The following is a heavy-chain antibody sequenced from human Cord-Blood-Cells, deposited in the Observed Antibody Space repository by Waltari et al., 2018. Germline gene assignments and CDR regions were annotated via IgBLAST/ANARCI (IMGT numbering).Heavy chain of an antibody. J-gene: IGHJ6*02. Sequence: QVQLVESGVGVVQPGRSLRLSCAASGFTFSSYAMHWVRQAPGKGLEWVAVISYDGSNKYYADSVKGRFTISRDNSKNTLYLQMNSLRAEDTAVYYCARDPRSSSWYYYYYGMDVWGQGTTVTVSS. CDR2: ISYDGSNK. CDR1: GFTFSSYA. D-gene: IGHD6-13*01. CDR3: ARDPRSSSWYYYYYGMDV. V-gene: IGHV3-30*04.